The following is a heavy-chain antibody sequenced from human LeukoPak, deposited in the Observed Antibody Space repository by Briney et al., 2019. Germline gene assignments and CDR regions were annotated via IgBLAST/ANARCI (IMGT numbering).Heavy chain of an antibody. J-gene: IGHJ4*02. Sequence: PGGSLRLSCAASGFSFNSYAMSWVRQAPGKGLEWVSAISGSGDSTYSADSLKGRLTISRDNSKNTLYLQMNSLRVDDTAVYYCAKDSLNYDSSGYFDYWGQGTLVTVSS. CDR3: AKDSLNYDSSGYFDY. V-gene: IGHV3-23*01. CDR2: ISGSGDST. D-gene: IGHD3-22*01. CDR1: GFSFNSYA.